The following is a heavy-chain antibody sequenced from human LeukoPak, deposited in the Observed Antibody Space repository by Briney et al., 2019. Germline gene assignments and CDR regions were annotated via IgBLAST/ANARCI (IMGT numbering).Heavy chain of an antibody. D-gene: IGHD2-8*01. V-gene: IGHV4-38-2*02. J-gene: IGHJ6*03. CDR1: GYSISSGYY. Sequence: SETLSLTCTVSGYSISSGYYWGWIRQPPGKGLEWIGSIYHSGSTYYNPSLKSRVTISVDTSKNQFSLKLSSVTAADTAVYYCARGSTDGVPYYYYYYYMDVWGKGTTVTVSS. CDR3: ARGSTDGVPYYYYYYYMDV. CDR2: IYHSGST.